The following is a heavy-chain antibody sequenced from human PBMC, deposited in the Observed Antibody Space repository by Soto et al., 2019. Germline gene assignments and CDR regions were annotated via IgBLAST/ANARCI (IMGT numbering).Heavy chain of an antibody. Sequence: GGSLRLSCAASGFTFSSYSMNWVRQAPGKGLEWVSSISSSSSYIYYADSVKGRFTISRDNAKNSLYLQMNSLRAEDTAVYYCARDWRGIAARPTDYWGQGTLVTVSS. V-gene: IGHV3-21*01. D-gene: IGHD6-6*01. CDR2: ISSSSSYI. CDR3: ARDWRGIAARPTDY. CDR1: GFTFSSYS. J-gene: IGHJ4*02.